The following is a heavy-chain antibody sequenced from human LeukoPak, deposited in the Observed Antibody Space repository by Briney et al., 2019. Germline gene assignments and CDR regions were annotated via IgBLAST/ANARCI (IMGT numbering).Heavy chain of an antibody. CDR1: GGTFSSYG. V-gene: IGHV1-69*05. D-gene: IGHD1-1*01. J-gene: IGHJ5*02. CDR3: ARGGVTTLDWFDP. Sequence: ASVKVSCKASGGTFSSYGFSWVRQGPGQGLEWMGGTIPMFHTTVYAQKFQGRVTTSTDESTSTAYMEVSSLRSEDTAVYYCARGGVTTLDWFDPWGQGTLVTVSS. CDR2: TIPMFHTT.